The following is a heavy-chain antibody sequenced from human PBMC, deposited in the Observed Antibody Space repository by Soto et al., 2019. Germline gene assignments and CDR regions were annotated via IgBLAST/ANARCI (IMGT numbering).Heavy chain of an antibody. D-gene: IGHD4-17*01. CDR1: GYTFTSYA. V-gene: IGHV1-3*01. Sequence: GASVKVSCKASGYTFTSYAMHWVRQAPGQRLEWMGWINAGNGNTKYSQKFQGRVTITRDTSASTAYMELSSLRSEDTAVYYCARSFLRSYASNNWFDPWGQGTLVTVSS. J-gene: IGHJ5*02. CDR2: INAGNGNT. CDR3: ARSFLRSYASNNWFDP.